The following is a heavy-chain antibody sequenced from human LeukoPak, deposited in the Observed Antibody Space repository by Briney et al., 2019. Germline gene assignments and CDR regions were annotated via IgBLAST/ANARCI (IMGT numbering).Heavy chain of an antibody. CDR1: GFTFDDYA. D-gene: IGHD3-22*01. Sequence: GGSLRLSCAASGFTFDDYAMHWVRQAPGKGLEWVSGISWNSGSIGYADSVKGRFTISRDNAKNSLYLQMNSLRAEDTALYYCAKDIHYYDSSGYYYGAFDIWGQGTMVTVSS. CDR2: ISWNSGSI. J-gene: IGHJ3*02. CDR3: AKDIHYYDSSGYYYGAFDI. V-gene: IGHV3-9*01.